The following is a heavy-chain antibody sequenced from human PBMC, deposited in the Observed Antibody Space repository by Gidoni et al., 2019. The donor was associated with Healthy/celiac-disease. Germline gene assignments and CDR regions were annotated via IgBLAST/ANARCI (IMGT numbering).Heavy chain of an antibody. V-gene: IGHV2-26*01. CDR3: ARIGYFWSGYPPHYGMDV. CDR2: IFSNDEK. D-gene: IGHD3-3*01. J-gene: IGHJ6*02. CDR1: GFSLSNARMG. Sequence: ESGPVLVKPTETLTLTCTVSGFSLSNARMGVSWIRQPPGKALEWLAHIFSNDEKSYSTSLKSRLTISKDTSKSQVVLTMTNMDPVDTATYYCARIGYFWSGYPPHYGMDVWGQGTTVTVSS.